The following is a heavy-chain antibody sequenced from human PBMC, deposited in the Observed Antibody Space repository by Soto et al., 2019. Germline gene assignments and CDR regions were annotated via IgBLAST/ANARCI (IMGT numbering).Heavy chain of an antibody. Sequence: SETLSLTCAVYGGSFSGYYWSWIRQPPGKGLEWIGEINHSGSTNYNPSLKSRVTISVDTSKNQFSLKLSSVTAADTAVYYCARGTLGCSSTSCATFDYWGQGTLVTVSS. CDR1: GGSFSGYY. D-gene: IGHD2-2*01. CDR3: ARGTLGCSSTSCATFDY. V-gene: IGHV4-34*01. J-gene: IGHJ4*02. CDR2: INHSGST.